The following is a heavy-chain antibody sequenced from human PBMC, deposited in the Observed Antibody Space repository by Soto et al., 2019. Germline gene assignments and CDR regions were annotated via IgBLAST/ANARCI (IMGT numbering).Heavy chain of an antibody. CDR3: ARVTDSNFLY. J-gene: IGHJ4*02. D-gene: IGHD4-4*01. CDR1: GGTFSSYA. CDR2: IIPIFGTT. V-gene: IGHV1-69*13. Sequence: SVKVSCKASGGTFSSYAISWVRQAPGQGLQWMGGIIPIFGTTNYAQKLQGRVTITADESTSTVYMELSSLRSEDTAVYYCARVTDSNFLYWGQGALVTVSS.